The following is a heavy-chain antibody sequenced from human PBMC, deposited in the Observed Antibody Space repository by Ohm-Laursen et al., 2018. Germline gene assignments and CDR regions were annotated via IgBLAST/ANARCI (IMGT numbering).Heavy chain of an antibody. CDR1: GFTFSTYS. V-gene: IGHV3-21*01. CDR2: ITSSSSYI. D-gene: IGHD6-13*01. J-gene: IGHJ6*02. Sequence: SLRLSCTASGFTFSTYSMNWVRQAPGKGLEWVSSITSSSSYIYYVDSVKGRFTISRDNAKKSLYLQMNSLRAEDTAVYYCARVREQQLVNGMDVWGQGTTVTVSS. CDR3: ARVREQQLVNGMDV.